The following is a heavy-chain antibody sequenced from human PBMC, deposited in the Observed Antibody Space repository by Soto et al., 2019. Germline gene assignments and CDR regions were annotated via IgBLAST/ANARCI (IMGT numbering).Heavy chain of an antibody. CDR2: ISAYNGNT. V-gene: IGHV1-18*04. CDR1: GYTFTSYG. Sequence: ASVKVSCKASGYTFTSYGISWVRQAPGQGLEWMGWISAYNGNTNYAQKLQGRVTMTTDTSTSTAYMELRSLRSDDTAVYYCARIVTFGGVIVMVNWLDPWGQGTLVTVSS. J-gene: IGHJ5*02. D-gene: IGHD3-16*02. CDR3: ARIVTFGGVIVMVNWLDP.